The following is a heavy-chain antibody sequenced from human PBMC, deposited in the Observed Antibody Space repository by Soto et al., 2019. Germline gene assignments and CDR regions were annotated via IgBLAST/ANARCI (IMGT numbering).Heavy chain of an antibody. V-gene: IGHV3-23*01. J-gene: IGHJ6*02. Sequence: GGSLRLSCAASGCTFSSYAMSWVRQAPGKGLEWVSAISGSGGSTYYADSVKGRFTISRDNSKNTLYLQMNSLRAEDTAVYYCAKESPPYDYWLPRGPDGMDVWGQGTTVTVSS. CDR3: AKESPPYDYWLPRGPDGMDV. CDR1: GCTFSSYA. D-gene: IGHD3-3*01. CDR2: ISGSGGST.